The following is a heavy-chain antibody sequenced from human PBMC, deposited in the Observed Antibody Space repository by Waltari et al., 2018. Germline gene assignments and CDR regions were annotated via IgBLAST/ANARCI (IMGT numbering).Heavy chain of an antibody. V-gene: IGHV3-23*01. CDR2: LSNGNDVS. Sequence: LESGGASVQPGGSLRLSCAASGFNVNDNTMSWVRPPPGKGLEWVSSLSNGNDVSYQSDSVNGRFTTSRDIAGNSIYLQMSGLRSEDTAIYYCVREVGYTNSATWGQGTLVNVSP. CDR1: GFNVNDNT. CDR3: VREVGYTNSAT. D-gene: IGHD4-4*01. J-gene: IGHJ4*02.